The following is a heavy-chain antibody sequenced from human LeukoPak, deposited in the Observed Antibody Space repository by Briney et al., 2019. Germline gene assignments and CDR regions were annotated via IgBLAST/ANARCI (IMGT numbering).Heavy chain of an antibody. Sequence: SETLSLTCAVYGGSFSGYYWSWIRQPPGKGLEWIGYIYYSGSTNYNPSLKSRVTISVDTSKNQFSLKLSSVTAADTAVYYCARVCFEYYDSSGYYDYWGQGTLVTVSS. CDR1: GGSFSGYY. CDR3: ARVCFEYYDSSGYYDY. CDR2: IYYSGST. J-gene: IGHJ4*02. D-gene: IGHD3-22*01. V-gene: IGHV4-59*01.